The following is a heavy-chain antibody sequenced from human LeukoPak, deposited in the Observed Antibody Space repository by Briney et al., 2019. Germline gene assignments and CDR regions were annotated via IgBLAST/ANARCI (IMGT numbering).Heavy chain of an antibody. J-gene: IGHJ4*02. V-gene: IGHV3-7*03. D-gene: IGHD2-2*01. CDR1: GFTFSSYW. CDR2: IKQDGSGK. Sequence: PGGSLRLSCAASGFTFSSYWMSWVRQAPGKGLEWVANIKQDGSGKYYVDSVKGRFTISRDNDKNSLYLQMNSLRAEDTAVYYCAGGYCSSTSCYDYWGQRTLVTVYS. CDR3: AGGYCSSTSCYDY.